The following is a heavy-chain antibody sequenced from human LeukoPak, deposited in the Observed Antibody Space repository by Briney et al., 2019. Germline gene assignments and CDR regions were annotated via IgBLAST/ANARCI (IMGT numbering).Heavy chain of an antibody. CDR1: GFTFSSYW. D-gene: IGHD1-26*01. CDR2: IKQDGSEK. J-gene: IGHJ5*01. V-gene: IGHV3-7*04. CDR3: ARGVGGRSKWFDY. Sequence: PGGSLTLSCAASGFTFSSYWMSWVRQAPGKGLEWVANIKQDGSEKYYVDSVKGRFTIPRDNARNSLYLQMNSLRAEDTVIYYCARGVGGRSKWFDYWGQGTLVTVSS.